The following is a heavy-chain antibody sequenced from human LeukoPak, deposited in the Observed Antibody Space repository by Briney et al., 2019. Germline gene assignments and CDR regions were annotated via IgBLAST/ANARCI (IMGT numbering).Heavy chain of an antibody. J-gene: IGHJ4*02. CDR3: SRGLSDVY. CDR2: INHSGIT. V-gene: IGHV4-34*01. CDR1: GGSFSGYY. Sequence: SETLSLTCAVYGGSFSGYYWSWIRQPPGKGLEWIGEINHSGITNYNPSLKSRVTISIDTSKSQFSLKLNSVTAADMAVYYCSRGLSDVYWGQGTLVTVSS.